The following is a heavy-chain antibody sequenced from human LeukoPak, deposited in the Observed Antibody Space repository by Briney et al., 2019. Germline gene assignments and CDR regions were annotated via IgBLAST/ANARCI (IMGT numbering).Heavy chain of an antibody. Sequence: GGSLRLSCAASGFTFSDHYMAWVRQAPGKGLEWVGRIRNKANSYTTEYAASVKGRFTLSRDDSKNSLYLQMNSLKTEDTAVYYCARIGTNWNFDYWGQGTLVSVSS. D-gene: IGHD1-20*01. CDR3: ARIGTNWNFDY. CDR1: GFTFSDHY. V-gene: IGHV3-72*01. J-gene: IGHJ4*02. CDR2: IRNKANSYTT.